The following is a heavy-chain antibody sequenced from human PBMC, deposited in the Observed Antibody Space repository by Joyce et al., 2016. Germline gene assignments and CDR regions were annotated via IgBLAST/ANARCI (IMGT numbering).Heavy chain of an antibody. CDR2: IYSGGAT. J-gene: IGHJ4*02. V-gene: IGHV3-53*01. CDR3: ATRGQ. Sequence: EVQLVESGGGLIQPGGSLRLSCAASGFTVSNNYMTWVRQAPGKGLGWFSLIYSGGATYYADSEKGRSTISRDSSKNTLYLQMNSLRAEDTALYYCATRGQWGQGTLVTVSS. CDR1: GFTVSNNY.